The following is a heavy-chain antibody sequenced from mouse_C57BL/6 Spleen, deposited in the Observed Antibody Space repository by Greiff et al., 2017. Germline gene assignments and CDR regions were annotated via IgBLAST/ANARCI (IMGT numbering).Heavy chain of an antibody. Sequence: EVQLQQSGAELVRPGASVKLSCTASGFNIKDYYMHWVKQRPEQGLEWIGRIDPEDGDTEYAPKFKGKATMTADTSSNTAYLQLSSLTAEDTAVYYLTKGYYYGSSPAWFAYWGQGTLVTVSA. CDR3: TKGYYYGSSPAWFAY. V-gene: IGHV14-1*01. J-gene: IGHJ3*01. CDR1: GFNIKDYY. D-gene: IGHD1-1*01. CDR2: IDPEDGDT.